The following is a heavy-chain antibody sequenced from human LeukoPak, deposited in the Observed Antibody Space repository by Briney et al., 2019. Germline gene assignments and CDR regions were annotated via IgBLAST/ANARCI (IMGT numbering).Heavy chain of an antibody. CDR1: GFTFSSYA. J-gene: IGHJ6*03. Sequence: PGGSLRLSCAASGFTFSSYAMHWVRQAPGKGLEWVAVISYDGSNKYYADSVKGRFTISRDNSKNTLYLQMNSLRAEDTAVYYCAKGAKQHRFFYYYYMDVWGKGTTVTVSS. CDR2: ISYDGSNK. D-gene: IGHD6-13*01. V-gene: IGHV3-30-3*01. CDR3: AKGAKQHRFFYYYYMDV.